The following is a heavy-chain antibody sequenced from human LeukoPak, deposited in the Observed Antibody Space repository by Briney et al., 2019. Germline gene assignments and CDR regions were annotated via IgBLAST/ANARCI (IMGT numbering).Heavy chain of an antibody. V-gene: IGHV3-74*01. Sequence: GGSLRLSCAASGFTFSSYWMHWVRQAPGKGLVWVSRINSDGSSTSYADSVKGRFTISRDNAKNTLYLQMNSLRAEDTAVYYCARGGYSYGLLFDYWGQGTLVTVSS. J-gene: IGHJ4*02. CDR1: GFTFSSYW. CDR2: INSDGSST. D-gene: IGHD5-18*01. CDR3: ARGGYSYGLLFDY.